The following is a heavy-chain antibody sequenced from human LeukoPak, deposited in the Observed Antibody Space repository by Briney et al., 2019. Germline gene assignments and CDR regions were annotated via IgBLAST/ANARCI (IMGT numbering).Heavy chain of an antibody. D-gene: IGHD3-10*02. CDR2: ISGSGSTI. J-gene: IGHJ6*04. CDR1: GITFSNYE. V-gene: IGHV3-48*03. CDR3: AELGITMIGGV. Sequence: GGSLRLSCAASGITFSNYEMNWVRQAPGKGLEWVSYISGSGSTIYYADSVKGRFTISRDNARNSLDLQMYSLRAEDTAVYYCAELGITMIGGVWGKGTTVTISS.